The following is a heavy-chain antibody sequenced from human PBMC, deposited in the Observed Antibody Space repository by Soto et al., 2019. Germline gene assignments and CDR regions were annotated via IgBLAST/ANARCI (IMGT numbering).Heavy chain of an antibody. D-gene: IGHD3-22*01. CDR2: IIPIFGTR. V-gene: IGHV1-69*13. Sequence: SVKVSCKVTGGTHSSYAITWVRQAPGQGLEWMGGIIPIFGTRDYAQKFQGRVTITADPSTSTAYLELSGLTSDDTAVYYCARDGSDYSTSGHYDPWGQGTLVTVSS. CDR1: GGTHSSYA. CDR3: ARDGSDYSTSGHYDP. J-gene: IGHJ5*02.